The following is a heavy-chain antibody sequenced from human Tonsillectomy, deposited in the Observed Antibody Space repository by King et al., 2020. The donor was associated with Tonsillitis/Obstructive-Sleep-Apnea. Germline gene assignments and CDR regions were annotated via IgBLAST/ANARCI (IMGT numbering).Heavy chain of an antibody. V-gene: IGHV1-69*12. D-gene: IGHD1-7*01. J-gene: IGHJ6*03. Sequence: VQLVQSGAEVKKPGSSVKVSCKASGGTFSSYAISWVRQVPGQGLEWMGGIIPVYGITSYARKFQGRVTITADEAPITAYMDLSSLRSEDTAVYYCARTSTGTTHKDVGGKGTTVTVSS. CDR2: IIPVYGIT. CDR3: ARTSTGTTHKDV. CDR1: GGTFSSYA.